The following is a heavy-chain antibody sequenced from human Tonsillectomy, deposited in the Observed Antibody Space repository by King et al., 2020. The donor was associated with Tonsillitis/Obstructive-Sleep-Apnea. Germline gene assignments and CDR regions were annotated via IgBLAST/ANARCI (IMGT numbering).Heavy chain of an antibody. D-gene: IGHD3-22*01. CDR1: GGTFSSYA. CDR3: AREYARYYYDSSGYPDFYYYYYGMDV. V-gene: IGHV1-69*10. J-gene: IGHJ6*02. CDR2: IIPILGIA. Sequence: QLVQSGAEVKKPGSSVKVSCKASGGTFSSYAISWVRQAPGQGLEWMGGIIPILGIANYAQKFQGRVTITADKSTSTAYMELSSLRSEDTAVYYCAREYARYYYDSSGYPDFYYYYYGMDVWGQGTTVTVSS.